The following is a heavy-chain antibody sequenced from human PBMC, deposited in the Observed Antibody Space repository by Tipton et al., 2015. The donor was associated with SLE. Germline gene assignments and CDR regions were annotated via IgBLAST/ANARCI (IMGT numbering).Heavy chain of an antibody. D-gene: IGHD7-27*01. CDR3: ARRSLGRRGYFDY. CDR2: INHSGST. Sequence: TLSLTCAVYGGSFSGYYWSWIRQPPGKGLEWIGEINHSGSTNYNPSLKSRVTISVDTSKNQFSLKLSSVTAADTAVYYCARRSLGRRGYFDYWGQGTLVTVSS. CDR1: GGSFSGYY. J-gene: IGHJ4*02. V-gene: IGHV4-34*01.